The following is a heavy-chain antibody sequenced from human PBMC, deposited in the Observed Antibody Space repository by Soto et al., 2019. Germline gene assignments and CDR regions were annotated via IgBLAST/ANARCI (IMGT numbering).Heavy chain of an antibody. CDR1: GYAFTGFY. D-gene: IGHD2-2*01. V-gene: IGHV1-2*02. CDR2: INPISGGT. Sequence: GASVKVSCKASGYAFTGFYIHWVRQAPGQGLEWMGWINPISGGTNYAQKFQGRVTVTRDTSINTAYMELSRLRSDDTAVYYCARDLGDDCSDADCYVVYFAYWGQGTLVTVSS. J-gene: IGHJ4*02. CDR3: ARDLGDDCSDADCYVVYFAY.